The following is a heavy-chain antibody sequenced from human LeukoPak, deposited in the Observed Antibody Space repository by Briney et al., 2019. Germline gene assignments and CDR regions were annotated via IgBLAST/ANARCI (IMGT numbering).Heavy chain of an antibody. D-gene: IGHD3-22*01. Sequence: GGSLRLSCAASGFTFSSYGMHWVHQAPGKGLEWVAFIRYDGSNKYYADSVKGRFTISRDNSKNTLYLQMNSLRAGDTAVYYCAKGSKLVVITRDHYMAVWGKGTTVTISS. CDR2: IRYDGSNK. V-gene: IGHV3-30*02. CDR1: GFTFSSYG. J-gene: IGHJ6*03. CDR3: AKGSKLVVITRDHYMAV.